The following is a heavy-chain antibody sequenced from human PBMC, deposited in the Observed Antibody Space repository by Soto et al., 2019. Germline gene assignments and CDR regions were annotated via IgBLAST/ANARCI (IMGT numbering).Heavy chain of an antibody. CDR2: INPNSGGT. V-gene: IGHV1-2*04. CDR3: ARGSTGDYYYYGMDA. CDR1: GYTFTGYY. Sequence: EASVKVSCKASGYTFTGYYMHWVRQAPGQGLEWMGWINPNSGGTNYAQKFQGWVTMTRDTSISTAYMELSRLRSDDTAVYYCARGSTGDYYYYGMDAWGQGTTVTVSS. D-gene: IGHD2-8*02. J-gene: IGHJ6*02.